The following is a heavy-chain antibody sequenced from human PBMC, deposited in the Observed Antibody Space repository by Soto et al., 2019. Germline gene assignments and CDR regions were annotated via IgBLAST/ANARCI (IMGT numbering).Heavy chain of an antibody. D-gene: IGHD1-1*01. CDR3: AKDNPTIAY. V-gene: IGHV3-30*18. Sequence: PGGSLRLSCAVSGFTFSSSAMHWVRQAPGKGPEWVAIISYDGNDKYYADSVEGRFTISRDNSKNSLFLQMSSLRPDDTALYYRAKDNPTIAYWGQGTLVTVSS. CDR1: GFTFSSSA. J-gene: IGHJ4*02. CDR2: ISYDGNDK.